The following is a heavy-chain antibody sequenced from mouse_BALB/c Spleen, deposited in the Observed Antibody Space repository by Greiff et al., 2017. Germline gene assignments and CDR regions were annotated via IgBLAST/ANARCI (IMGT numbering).Heavy chain of an antibody. CDR1: GYSFKSYY. J-gene: IGHJ2*01. V-gene: IGHV1-66*01. CDR3: ARHGTRYYFDY. Sequence: VQLQQSGPELVKPGASVKISCKASGYSFKSYYIHWVKQRPGQGLEWIGWIFPGSGNTKYNEKFKGKATLTADTSSSTAYMQLSSLTSEDSAVYFCARHGTRYYFDYWGQGTTLTVSS. CDR2: IFPGSGNT. D-gene: IGHD4-1*01.